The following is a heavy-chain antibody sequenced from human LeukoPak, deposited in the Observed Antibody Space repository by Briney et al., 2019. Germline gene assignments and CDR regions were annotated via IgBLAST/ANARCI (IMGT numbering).Heavy chain of an antibody. CDR1: GYTFTGYY. V-gene: IGHV1-2*02. CDR3: ASAGTTGTTFWAFDI. CDR2: INPNSGGT. Sequence: ASVNVSCTASGYTFTGYYMHWVRQAPGQGLEWMGWINPNSGGTNYAQKFQGRVTMTRDTSISTAYMELSRLRSDDTAVYYCASAGTTGTTFWAFDIWGQGTMVTVSS. D-gene: IGHD1-1*01. J-gene: IGHJ3*02.